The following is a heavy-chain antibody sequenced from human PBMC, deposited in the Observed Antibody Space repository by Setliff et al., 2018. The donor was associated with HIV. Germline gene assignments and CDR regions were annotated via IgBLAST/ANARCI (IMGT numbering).Heavy chain of an antibody. Sequence: PSETLSLTCTVSAASIRSHYWSWIWQSPGKGLEWIGNFYYTGSTDYNPSFKSRVTISLDKSNNQISLNLSSATAADTAVYYCARHAAGPDGPFDYWGQGTLVTVSS. D-gene: IGHD2-2*01. CDR3: ARHAAGPDGPFDY. CDR1: AASIRSHY. J-gene: IGHJ4*02. V-gene: IGHV4-59*11. CDR2: FYYTGST.